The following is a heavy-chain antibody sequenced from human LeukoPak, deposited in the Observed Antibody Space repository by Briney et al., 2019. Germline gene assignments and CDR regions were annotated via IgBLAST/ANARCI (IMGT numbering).Heavy chain of an antibody. V-gene: IGHV1-8*03. J-gene: IGHJ4*02. CDR1: GYTFTSYD. CDR3: ARTLPFWSGYPDY. D-gene: IGHD3-3*01. Sequence: GASVKVSCKASGYTFTSYDINWVRQATGQGLEWMGWMNPNSGNTGYAQKFQGRVTITRNTSISTAYMELSSLRSEDTAVYYCARTLPFWSGYPDYWGQGTLVTVSS. CDR2: MNPNSGNT.